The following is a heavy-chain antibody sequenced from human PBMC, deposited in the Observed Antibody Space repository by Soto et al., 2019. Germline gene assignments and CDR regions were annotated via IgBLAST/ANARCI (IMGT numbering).Heavy chain of an antibody. J-gene: IGHJ4*02. CDR3: ARAQQQCLRARGPFDY. CDR2: ISAYNGNT. V-gene: IGHV1-18*01. Sequence: QVQLVQSGAEVKKPGASVKVSCKASGYTFISYGISWVRQAPGQGLEWMGWISAYNGNTNYAQKVQGRVTMTTDTYTSTAYMELRSLRSDDTAVYYCARAQQQCLRARGPFDYWGQGTLVTVSS. D-gene: IGHD5-12*01. CDR1: GYTFISYG.